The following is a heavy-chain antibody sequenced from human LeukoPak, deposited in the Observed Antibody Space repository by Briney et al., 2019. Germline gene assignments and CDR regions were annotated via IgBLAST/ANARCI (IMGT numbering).Heavy chain of an antibody. CDR3: AREDYYVYAFDI. CDR1: GFTFSSYS. CDR2: ISSSSSYI. V-gene: IGHV3-21*01. J-gene: IGHJ3*02. D-gene: IGHD3-22*01. Sequence: GALRLSCAASGFTFSSYSMNWVRQAPGKGLEWGSSISSSSSYIYYADSVKGRFTISRDNAKNSLYLQMNSLRAEDTAVYYCAREDYYVYAFDIWGQGTMVTVSS.